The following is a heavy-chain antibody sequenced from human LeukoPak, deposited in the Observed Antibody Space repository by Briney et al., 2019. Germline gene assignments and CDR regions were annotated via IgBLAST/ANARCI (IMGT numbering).Heavy chain of an antibody. V-gene: IGHV1-3*01. CDR1: GYTFTSYA. J-gene: IGHJ3*02. Sequence: ASVKVSCKASGYTFTSYAMHWVRQAPGQRLEWMGWVNAGNGNTKYSQKFQGRVTITRDTSASTAYMELSSLRSEDTAVYYCARIGSSMAFDIWGQGTMVTVSS. CDR2: VNAGNGNT. D-gene: IGHD6-6*01. CDR3: ARIGSSMAFDI.